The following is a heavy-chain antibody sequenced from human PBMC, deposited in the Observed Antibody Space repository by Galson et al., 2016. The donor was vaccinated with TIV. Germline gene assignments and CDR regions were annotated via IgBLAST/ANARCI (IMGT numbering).Heavy chain of an antibody. CDR3: ARVKGDGEHSYGAFGF. CDR2: IKGDGSDK. D-gene: IGHD5-18*01. J-gene: IGHJ4*02. V-gene: IGHV3-7*01. CDR1: GFTFYNFW. Sequence: SLRLSCAASGFTFYNFWMSWVRQAPGKGLEWVANIKGDGSDKDYADSVKGRFTISRDNSKNSLNLQMNSLRVEDTAVYYCARVKGDGEHSYGAFGFWGQGTQVTVSS.